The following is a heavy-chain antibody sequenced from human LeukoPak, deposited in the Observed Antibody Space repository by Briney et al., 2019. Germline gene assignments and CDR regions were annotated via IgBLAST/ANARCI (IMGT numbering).Heavy chain of an antibody. CDR2: ISSSSLYI. D-gene: IGHD6-6*01. J-gene: IGHJ4*02. Sequence: GGSLRLSCAASGFTFSDYSISWVRQAAGKGLEWVASISSSSLYIYYADLVKGRFTISRDNAKNSLYLQMNSLRAEDTAVYYCARDGGGSSSSGRVYWGQGTLVTVSS. CDR3: ARDGGGSSSSGRVY. CDR1: GFTFSDYS. V-gene: IGHV3-21*01.